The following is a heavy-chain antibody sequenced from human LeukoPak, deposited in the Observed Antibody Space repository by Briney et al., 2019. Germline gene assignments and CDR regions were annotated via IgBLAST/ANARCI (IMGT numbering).Heavy chain of an antibody. CDR1: GGSFSGYY. CDR2: INHSGST. CDR3: ARVAMSGIGSDDF. Sequence: SETLSLTCAVYGGSFSGYYWSWVRQPPGKGREWIGEINHSGSTNYNPSLKSRVTISVDTSKNQFSLKLSSVTAADTAVYYCARVAMSGIGSDDFWGQGTLVTASS. J-gene: IGHJ4*02. V-gene: IGHV4-34*01. D-gene: IGHD1-26*01.